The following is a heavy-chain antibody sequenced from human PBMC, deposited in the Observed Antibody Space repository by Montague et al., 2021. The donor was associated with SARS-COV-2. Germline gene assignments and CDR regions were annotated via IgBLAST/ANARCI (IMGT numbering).Heavy chain of an antibody. CDR2: IYYSGST. V-gene: IGHV4-39*02. Sequence: SETLSLTCTVSGGSISSSRYYWGWIRQPPGKGLEWNGSIYYSGSTYYNPSLKSRVTISVDTSKNQFSLKLSSVTAADTAVYYCARDERQWLRLYPYYFDYWGQGTLVTVSS. CDR1: GGSISSSRYY. D-gene: IGHD5-12*01. CDR3: ARDERQWLRLYPYYFDY. J-gene: IGHJ4*02.